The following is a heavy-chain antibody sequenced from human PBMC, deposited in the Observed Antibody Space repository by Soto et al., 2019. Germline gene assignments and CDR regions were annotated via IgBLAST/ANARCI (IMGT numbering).Heavy chain of an antibody. CDR3: ARDDDYPDNGFDY. CDR2: ILNDASGH. Sequence: QVQLVESGGGVVQPGTSLRLSCAASGFTFSRHGMHWVRQTPDKGLEWLAVILNDASGHWYADSVKGRFTISRDNFENTLYLQMNGLRLEDTAMYYCARDDDYPDNGFDYWGQGTLVTVSS. J-gene: IGHJ4*02. D-gene: IGHD4-17*01. V-gene: IGHV3-33*01. CDR1: GFTFSRHG.